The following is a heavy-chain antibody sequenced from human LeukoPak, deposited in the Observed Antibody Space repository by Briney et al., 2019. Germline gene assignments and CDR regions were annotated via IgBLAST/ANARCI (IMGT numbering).Heavy chain of an antibody. D-gene: IGHD2-2*01. J-gene: IGHJ4*02. Sequence: SQTLSLTCAISGDSVSSNSAAWNWIRQPPSRGLEWLGRTYYRSKWYNDYAVSVKSRITINPDTSKNQFSLQLNSVTPEDTAVYYCAREGPLGYCSSTSCYAADYWGQGTLVTVSS. CDR1: GDSVSSNSAA. V-gene: IGHV6-1*01. CDR2: TYYRSKWYN. CDR3: AREGPLGYCSSTSCYAADY.